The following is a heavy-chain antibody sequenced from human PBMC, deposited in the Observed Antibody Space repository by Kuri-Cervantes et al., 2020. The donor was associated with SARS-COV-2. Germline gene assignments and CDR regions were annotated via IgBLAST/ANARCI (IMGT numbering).Heavy chain of an antibody. CDR2: INAGNGNT. J-gene: IGHJ3*02. V-gene: IGHV1-3*01. Sequence: ASVKVSCKASGYTFTSYAMHWVRQAPGQRLEWMGWINAGNGNTKYSQKFQGRVTITRDTSASTAYMELSSLRSEDTAVYYCARVDTQGRITMIVVPGAAFDIWGQGTMVTVSS. CDR1: GYTFTSYA. D-gene: IGHD3-22*01. CDR3: ARVDTQGRITMIVVPGAAFDI.